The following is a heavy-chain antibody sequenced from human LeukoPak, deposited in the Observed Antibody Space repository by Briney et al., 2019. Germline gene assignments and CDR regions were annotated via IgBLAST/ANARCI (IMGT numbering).Heavy chain of an antibody. D-gene: IGHD3-10*01. CDR1: GGSISSSSYY. Sequence: SETLSLTCTVSGGSISSSSYYWGWIRQPPGKGLEWIGSIYYSGSTYYNPSLKSRVTISVDTSKNQFSLKLSSVTAADTAVYYCARQYPRWIGENPGAFDIWGQGTMVTVSS. J-gene: IGHJ3*02. V-gene: IGHV4-39*01. CDR3: ARQYPRWIGENPGAFDI. CDR2: IYYSGST.